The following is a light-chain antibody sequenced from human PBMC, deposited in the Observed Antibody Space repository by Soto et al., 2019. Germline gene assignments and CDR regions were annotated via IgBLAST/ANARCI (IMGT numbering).Light chain of an antibody. Sequence: VLTQSPGTLSLSPGERATLSCRASQTVRNNYLAWYQQKPGQAPRLLIYDASSRATGIPDRFSGGGSGTDFTLTISRLEPEDFAMHYCQKSTRYPLTSGVGTKVDSK. V-gene: IGKV3-20*01. CDR2: DAS. CDR1: QTVRNNY. CDR3: QKSTRYPLT. J-gene: IGKJ4*01.